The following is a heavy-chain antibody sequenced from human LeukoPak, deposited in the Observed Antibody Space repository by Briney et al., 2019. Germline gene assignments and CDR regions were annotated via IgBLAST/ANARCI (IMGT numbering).Heavy chain of an antibody. CDR3: ARATYSSGWYANFGY. Sequence: GRSLRLSCAASGFTFSSYGMHWVRQAPGKGLEWVAVIWYDGSNKYYADSVKGRFTISRDNSKNTLYLQMNSLRAEDTAVYYCARATYSSGWYANFGYWGQGTLVTVSS. D-gene: IGHD6-19*01. CDR2: IWYDGSNK. CDR1: GFTFSSYG. V-gene: IGHV3-33*01. J-gene: IGHJ4*02.